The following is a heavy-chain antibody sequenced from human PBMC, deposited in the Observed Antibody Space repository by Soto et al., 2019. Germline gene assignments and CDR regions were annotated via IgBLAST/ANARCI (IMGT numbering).Heavy chain of an antibody. Sequence: QVQLVQSGAEVKKPGASVKVSCKASGYTFTRYTMHWVRQAPGQRLEWMGWINAAYGDTKYSQKFQGRVTIRRDTFASTVYMELSSLRSEETAVYYCARGGFEAVATTGGDYWGQGTLVTVSS. CDR1: GYTFTRYT. J-gene: IGHJ4*02. CDR2: INAAYGDT. CDR3: ARGGFEAVATTGGDY. V-gene: IGHV1-3*01. D-gene: IGHD5-12*01.